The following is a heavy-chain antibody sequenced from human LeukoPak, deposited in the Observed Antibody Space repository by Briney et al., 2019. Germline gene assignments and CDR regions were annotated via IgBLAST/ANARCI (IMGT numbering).Heavy chain of an antibody. J-gene: IGHJ3*02. CDR1: GFTFNTYT. Sequence: GGSLRLSCAASGFTFNTYTMHWVRPAPGGGLQWVALMSYDRSNEHYADSVKGRFTISRDNSKNTLYLQMTSLRLEDTAVYYCAREGSRSDDAFDIWGQGTLVTVSS. V-gene: IGHV3-30*04. CDR2: MSYDRSNE. CDR3: AREGSRSDDAFDI.